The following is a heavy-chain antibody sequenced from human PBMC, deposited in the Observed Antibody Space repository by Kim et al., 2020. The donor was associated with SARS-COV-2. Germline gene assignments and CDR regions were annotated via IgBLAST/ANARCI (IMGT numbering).Heavy chain of an antibody. CDR2: IFSDGNAT. CDR1: GFSFSSSW. V-gene: IGHV3-74*01. CDR3: ARDSSYALAV. J-gene: IGHJ6*02. Sequence: GGSLRFSCAASGFSFSSSWMHWVRQAPGKGLVWVSRIFSDGNATTYADSVKGRFTISRDNAKNTLYLQMNSLRAEDTAVYLCARDSSYALAVWGQGTTVTVSS.